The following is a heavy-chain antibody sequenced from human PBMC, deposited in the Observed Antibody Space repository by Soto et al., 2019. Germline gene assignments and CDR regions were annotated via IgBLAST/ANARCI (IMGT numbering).Heavy chain of an antibody. V-gene: IGHV3-23*01. CDR3: ARAIRKGLGYSQTEGFDY. J-gene: IGHJ4*02. Sequence: VGSLRLSCAASGFTFSSYAMSWVRQAPVKGLEWVSAISGSGGSTYYADSLKGRVTISRDNAKNTLYLQMNSLRAEDTAVYYCARAIRKGLGYSQTEGFDYWGQGTLVTVSS. CDR2: ISGSGGST. CDR1: GFTFSSYA. D-gene: IGHD5-18*01.